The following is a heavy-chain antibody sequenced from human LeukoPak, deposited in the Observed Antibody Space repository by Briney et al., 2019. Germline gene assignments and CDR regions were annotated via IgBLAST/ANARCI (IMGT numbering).Heavy chain of an antibody. Sequence: GGSLRLSCAASGFTVSSNYMNWVRQAPGKGLEWVSVIYSGGGTYYADSVKGRFTVSRDSSKNTIYLQMNSLRVEDTAVYYCAGAYCGDDCYPIYFNYWGQGTLVSVSS. J-gene: IGHJ4*02. CDR3: AGAYCGDDCYPIYFNY. CDR1: GFTVSSNY. CDR2: IYSGGGT. D-gene: IGHD2-21*02. V-gene: IGHV3-53*01.